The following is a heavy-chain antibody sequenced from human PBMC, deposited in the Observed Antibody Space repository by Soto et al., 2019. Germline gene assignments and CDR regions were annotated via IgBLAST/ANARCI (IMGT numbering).Heavy chain of an antibody. CDR2: IYYSGST. Sequence: PSETLSLTCTVSGGSISSYYWSRIRQPPGKGLEWIGYIYYSGSTNYNPSLKSRVTISVDTSKNQFSLKLSSVTAADTAVYYCARDLNDFWSGYSNWFDPWGQGTLVTVSS. J-gene: IGHJ5*02. D-gene: IGHD3-3*01. CDR3: ARDLNDFWSGYSNWFDP. V-gene: IGHV4-59*01. CDR1: GGSISSYY.